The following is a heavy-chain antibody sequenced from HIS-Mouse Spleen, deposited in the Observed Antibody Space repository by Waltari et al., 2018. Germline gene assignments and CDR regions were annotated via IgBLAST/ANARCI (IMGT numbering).Heavy chain of an antibody. J-gene: IGHJ6*02. CDR3: ARDRSSSSYYYYGMDV. Sequence: EVQLVESGGGLVQPGGSLRLSCAAAGFTFSSYWMSWVRQAPGKGLEWVDNIKQDGSEKYYVDSVKGRFTISRDNAKNSLYLQMNSLRAEDTAVYYCARDRSSSSYYYYGMDVWGQGTTVTVSS. D-gene: IGHD6-6*01. V-gene: IGHV3-7*01. CDR1: GFTFSSYW. CDR2: IKQDGSEK.